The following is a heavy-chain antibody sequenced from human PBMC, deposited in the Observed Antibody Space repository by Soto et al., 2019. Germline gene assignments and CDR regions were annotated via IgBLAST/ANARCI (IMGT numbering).Heavy chain of an antibody. Sequence: QVQLQESGPGLMKPSQTLSLPCTVSGASIGRGGYYWTWIRQHPGKALEWMGHIHFSGETNYNPSLMGRLTMSIDTSTNQFSLNLAAVTAADTAMYYCARDQGGDLDYWGQGTLVTVSS. CDR2: IHFSGET. J-gene: IGHJ4*02. D-gene: IGHD2-21*01. CDR3: ARDQGGDLDY. V-gene: IGHV4-31*03. CDR1: GASIGRGGYY.